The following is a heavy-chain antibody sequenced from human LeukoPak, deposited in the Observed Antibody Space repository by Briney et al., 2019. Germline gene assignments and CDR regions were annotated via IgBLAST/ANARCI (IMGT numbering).Heavy chain of an antibody. CDR2: INWNGGST. D-gene: IGHD2-2*01. J-gene: IGHJ4*02. V-gene: IGHV3-20*04. CDR3: ARDRDIVVVPAAMRGAFDY. Sequence: GGSLRLSCAASGFTFDDYGMRWLRQAPGKGLEWVSGINWNGGSTGYADSVKGRFTISRDNAKNSLYLQMNSLRAEDTALYYCARDRDIVVVPAAMRGAFDYWGQGTLVTVSS. CDR1: GFTFDDYG.